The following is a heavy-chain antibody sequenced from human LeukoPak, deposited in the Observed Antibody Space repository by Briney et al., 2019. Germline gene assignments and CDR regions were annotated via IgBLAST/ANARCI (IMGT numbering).Heavy chain of an antibody. V-gene: IGHV4-31*03. CDR3: ARGFEHYGDYAGLVAFDI. CDR1: GGPISSGTYY. CDR2: ISYSGTT. J-gene: IGHJ3*02. Sequence: SQTLSLTCTVSGGPISSGTYYWSWIRQHPGKGLEWIGYISYSGTTYYNPSLKSRVTISVVTSKNQLSLKLSSVTAADTAVYYCARGFEHYGDYAGLVAFDIWGQGTMVTVSS. D-gene: IGHD4-17*01.